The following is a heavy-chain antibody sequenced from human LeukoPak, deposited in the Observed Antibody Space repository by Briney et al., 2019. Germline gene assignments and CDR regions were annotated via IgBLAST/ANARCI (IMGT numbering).Heavy chain of an antibody. CDR3: AKETSDGFHGYDMDV. Sequence: GESLKISCKGSGYSFTSYWIAWVRQMPGKGLEWMGIIYPGDSDIRYSPSFQGQVTISADKSISTAYLQWSSLKASDAAMYYCAKETSDGFHGYDMDVWGQGTTVTVSS. CDR2: IYPGDSDI. CDR1: GYSFTSYW. V-gene: IGHV5-51*01. J-gene: IGHJ6*02. D-gene: IGHD3-10*01.